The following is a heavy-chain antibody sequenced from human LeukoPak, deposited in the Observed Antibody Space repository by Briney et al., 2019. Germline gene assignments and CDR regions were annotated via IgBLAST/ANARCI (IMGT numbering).Heavy chain of an antibody. V-gene: IGHV4-34*01. D-gene: IGHD4-11*01. CDR3: ARGRISGYSNYGFDY. CDR1: GGSFSGYY. CDR2: INHSGST. Sequence: SETLSLTCAVYGGSFSGYYWSWIRQPPGKGLEWIGEINHSGSTNYNSSLKSRVTISVDTSKNQFSLKLSSVTAADTAVYYCARGRISGYSNYGFDYWGQGTLVTVPS. J-gene: IGHJ4*02.